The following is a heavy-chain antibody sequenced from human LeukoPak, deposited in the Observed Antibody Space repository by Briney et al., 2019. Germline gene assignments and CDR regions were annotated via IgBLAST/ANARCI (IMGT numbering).Heavy chain of an antibody. CDR2: IYYSGST. V-gene: IGHV4-39*01. D-gene: IGHD3-10*01. CDR1: GGSISSSSYY. J-gene: IGHJ4*02. Sequence: PSETLSLTCTVSGGSISSSSYYWGWIRQPPGKGLEWIGSIYYSGSTYYNPSLKSRVTISADTSKNQFSLKLSSVTAADTAVYYCARGEDRRYYFDYWGQGTLVTVSS. CDR3: ARGEDRRYYFDY.